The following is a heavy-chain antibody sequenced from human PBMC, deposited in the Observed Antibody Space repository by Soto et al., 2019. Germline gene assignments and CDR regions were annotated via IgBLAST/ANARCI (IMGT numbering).Heavy chain of an antibody. V-gene: IGHV1-46*01. CDR3: ARVGYSYGRGIDY. Sequence: XSVKVSCKASGYTFTSYYMHWVRQAPVQGLEWMGIINPSGGSTSYAQKFQGRVTMTRDTSTSTVYMELSSLRSEDTAVYYCARVGYSYGRGIDYWGQGTLVTVSS. CDR1: GYTFTSYY. CDR2: INPSGGST. J-gene: IGHJ4*02. D-gene: IGHD5-18*01.